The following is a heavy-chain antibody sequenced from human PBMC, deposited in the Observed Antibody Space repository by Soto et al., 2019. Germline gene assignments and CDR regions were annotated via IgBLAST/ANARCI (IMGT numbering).Heavy chain of an antibody. V-gene: IGHV3-21*01. CDR3: TRDASRDSSARGWFDP. J-gene: IGHJ5*02. CDR1: VFTFRSFT. CDR2: ISSNSAYI. D-gene: IGHD6-13*01. Sequence: LSCASSVFTFRSFTMNWVRQAPGKGLEWVSTISSNSAYIYYTDALRGRFTISRDNAKNSLHLQMNSLRAEDTAVYYCTRDASRDSSARGWFDPWGPGTLVTVSS.